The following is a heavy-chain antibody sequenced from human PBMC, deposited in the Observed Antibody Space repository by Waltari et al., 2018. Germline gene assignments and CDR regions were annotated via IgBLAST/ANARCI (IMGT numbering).Heavy chain of an antibody. CDR1: GYTFTSYD. CDR2: MNPNSGNT. CDR3: ARIPHIAAAKTD. J-gene: IGHJ4*02. Sequence: QVQLVQSGAEVKKPGASVKVSCKASGYTFTSYDIHWVRQATGQGLEWMGWMNPNSGNTGYAQKCQGRVTMTRNTSISTAYMELSSLRSEDTAVYYCARIPHIAAAKTDWGQGTLVTVSS. D-gene: IGHD6-13*01. V-gene: IGHV1-8*01.